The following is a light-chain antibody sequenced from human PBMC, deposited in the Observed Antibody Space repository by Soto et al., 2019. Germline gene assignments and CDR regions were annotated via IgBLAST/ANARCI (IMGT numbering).Light chain of an antibody. CDR2: LNSDGSH. V-gene: IGLV4-69*01. Sequence: QLVLTQSPSASASLGASVKPTCTLSSGHSSYAIAWHQQQPEKGPRYLMKLNSDGSHSKGDGIPDRFSGSSSGAERHLTISSLQSEDEADYYCQTWGTAIHDVVFGGGTKLTVL. CDR3: QTWGTAIHDVV. J-gene: IGLJ2*01. CDR1: SGHSSYA.